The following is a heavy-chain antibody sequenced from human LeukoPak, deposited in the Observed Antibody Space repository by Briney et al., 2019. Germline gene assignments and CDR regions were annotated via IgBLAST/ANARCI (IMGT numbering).Heavy chain of an antibody. J-gene: IGHJ4*02. D-gene: IGHD1-26*01. V-gene: IGHV4-59*01. CDR3: ARDFHSRYGGRYLDY. CDR1: GGYISGYY. Sequence: SETLSLTCTVSGGYISGYYWSWIRQPPGKGLEWIGDIYYNGSTSHSPSLKSRLTISVDTSKKQFSLNLSSVTAADTAVYYCARDFHSRYGGRYLDYWGQGTLVTVSS. CDR2: IYYNGST.